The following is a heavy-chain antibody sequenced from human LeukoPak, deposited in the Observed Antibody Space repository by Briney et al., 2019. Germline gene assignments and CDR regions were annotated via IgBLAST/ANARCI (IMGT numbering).Heavy chain of an antibody. J-gene: IGHJ3*02. CDR2: IGTGGDP. CDR3: AREGVHSLGGAFDI. D-gene: IGHD3-10*01. CDR1: GFTFSSYD. Sequence: GGSLRLSCAASGFTFSSYDMHWVRQSTGKGLEWVSGIGTGGDPYYPGSVKGRFTISRENAESSLYLQMNSLRAGDTAVYYCAREGVHSLGGAFDIWGQGTMVTVPS. V-gene: IGHV3-13*05.